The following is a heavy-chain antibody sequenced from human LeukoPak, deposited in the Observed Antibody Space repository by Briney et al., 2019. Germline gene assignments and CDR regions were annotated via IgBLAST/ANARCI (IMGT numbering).Heavy chain of an antibody. J-gene: IGHJ4*02. CDR2: IYYSGST. Sequence: SETLSLTCTVSGGSISSSSYYWGWIRQPPGKGLEWIGSIYYSGSTYYNPSLKSRVTISVDTSKNQFSLKLSSVTAADTAVYYCARHGYSSNWLPPPDYWGQGTLVTVSS. D-gene: IGHD6-13*01. CDR3: ARHGYSSNWLPPPDY. CDR1: GGSISSSSYY. V-gene: IGHV4-39*01.